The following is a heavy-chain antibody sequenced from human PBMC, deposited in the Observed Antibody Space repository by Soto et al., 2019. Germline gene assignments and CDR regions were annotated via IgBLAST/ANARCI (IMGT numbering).Heavy chain of an antibody. CDR3: ARYCSSGWYLDY. CDR2: INPSGGST. Sequence: ASVKVSCKASGYTFTSYYMHGVRQAPGQGLEWMGIINPSGGSTSYAQKFQGRVTMTRDTSTSTVYMELSSLRSEDTAVYYCARYCSSGWYLDYWGQGTLVTVSS. V-gene: IGHV1-46*01. CDR1: GYTFTSYY. D-gene: IGHD6-19*01. J-gene: IGHJ4*02.